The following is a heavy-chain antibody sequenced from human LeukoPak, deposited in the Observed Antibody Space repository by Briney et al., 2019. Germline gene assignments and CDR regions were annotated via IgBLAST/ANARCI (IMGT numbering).Heavy chain of an antibody. V-gene: IGHV3-30-3*01. J-gene: IGHJ4*02. CDR1: GFTFSSYA. D-gene: IGHD6-13*01. Sequence: GGSLRLSCAASGFTFSSYAMHWVRQAPGKGLEWVAVISYDGSNKYYADSVKGRFTISRDNSKNTLYLQMNSLRAEDTAVYYCARQAAASLPYFDYWGQGTLVTVSS. CDR2: ISYDGSNK. CDR3: ARQAAASLPYFDY.